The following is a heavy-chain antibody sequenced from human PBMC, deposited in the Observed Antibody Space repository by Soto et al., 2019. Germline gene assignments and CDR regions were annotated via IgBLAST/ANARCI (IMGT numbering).Heavy chain of an antibody. D-gene: IGHD3-10*01. Sequence: VSLRLSCAAFGFTYRSYDMHCVRHVPGKGLEWVSILGGAGAREYAGSVRGRFTISRDNAKNSLYLQMDSLRVGDTAVYYCTRATFGVGMDLWGQGTPVTVSS. CDR1: GFTYRSYD. CDR2: LGGAGAR. V-gene: IGHV3-13*01. J-gene: IGHJ6*02. CDR3: TRATFGVGMDL.